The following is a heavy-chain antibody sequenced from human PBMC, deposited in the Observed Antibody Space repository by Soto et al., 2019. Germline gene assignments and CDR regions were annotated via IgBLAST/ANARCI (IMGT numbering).Heavy chain of an antibody. V-gene: IGHV1-46*03. Sequence: ASVKVSCKASGYIFTSYYIHGVRQAPGHGLEWMGWINPFDGSRMFAQSFQGRVTMTRDTSTSTVYMEVSSLRSEDTAVYYCSRVDPGETSPFDHWGQGTLVTVSS. CDR2: INPFDGSR. J-gene: IGHJ4*02. CDR1: GYIFTSYY. D-gene: IGHD3-10*01. CDR3: SRVDPGETSPFDH.